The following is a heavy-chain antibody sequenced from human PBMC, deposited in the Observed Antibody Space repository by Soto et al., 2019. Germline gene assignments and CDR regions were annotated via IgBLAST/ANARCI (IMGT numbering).Heavy chain of an antibody. CDR2: ISGSGGST. CDR3: AKDYPIAVAGTPDAFDI. CDR1: GFTFSSYA. V-gene: IGHV3-23*01. Sequence: GGSLRLSCAASGFTFSSYAMSWVRQAPGKGLEWVSAISGSGGSTYYADSVKGRFTISRDNSKNTLYLQMNSLRAEDTAVYYCAKDYPIAVAGTPDAFDIWGQGTMVTVSS. D-gene: IGHD6-19*01. J-gene: IGHJ3*02.